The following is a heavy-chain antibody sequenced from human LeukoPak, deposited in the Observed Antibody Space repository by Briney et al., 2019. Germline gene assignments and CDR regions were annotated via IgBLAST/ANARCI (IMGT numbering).Heavy chain of an antibody. J-gene: IGHJ4*02. CDR1: GFTFSSYA. CDR3: ARARGASYGSGSYPVDY. CDR2: ISGSGGST. V-gene: IGHV3-23*01. D-gene: IGHD3-10*01. Sequence: GGSLRLSCAASGFTFSSYAMSWVRQAPGKGLEWVSAISGSGGSTYYADSVKGRFTISRDNSKNTLYLQMNSLRAEDTAVYYCARARGASYGSGSYPVDYWGQGTLVTVSS.